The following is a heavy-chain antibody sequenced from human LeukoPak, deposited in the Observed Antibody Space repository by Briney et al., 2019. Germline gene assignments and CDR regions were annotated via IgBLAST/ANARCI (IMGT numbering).Heavy chain of an antibody. J-gene: IGHJ6*02. D-gene: IGHD6-13*01. CDR3: AGQPGIAAAGQYYYYYYGMDV. CDR2: IYSGGST. Sequence: GGSLRLSCAASGFTVSSNYMSWVRQAPGKGLEWVSVIYSGGSTYYADSVKGRFTTSRDNSKNTLYLQMNSLRAEDTAVYYCAGQPGIAAAGQYYYYYYGMDVWGQGTTVTVSS. CDR1: GFTVSSNY. V-gene: IGHV3-66*02.